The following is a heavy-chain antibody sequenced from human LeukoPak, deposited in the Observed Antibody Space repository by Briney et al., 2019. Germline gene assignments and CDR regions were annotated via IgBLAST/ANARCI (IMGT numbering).Heavy chain of an antibody. CDR2: ISSNGGST. D-gene: IGHD5-12*01. Sequence: PGGSLRLSCAASGFTFSSYAMHWVRQAPGKGLEYVSAISSNGGSTYYANSVKGRFTISRDNSKNTLYLQMGSLRAEDMAVYYCARDFIVATISGYGGVGGAFDIWGQGTMVTVSS. CDR1: GFTFSSYA. CDR3: ARDFIVATISGYGGVGGAFDI. J-gene: IGHJ3*02. V-gene: IGHV3-64*01.